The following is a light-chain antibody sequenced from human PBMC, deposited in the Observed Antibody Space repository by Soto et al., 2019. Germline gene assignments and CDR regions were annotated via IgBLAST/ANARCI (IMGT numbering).Light chain of an antibody. V-gene: IGKV1-5*03. CDR1: QSISSW. CDR2: KAS. Sequence: DIQMTQAPVTLSSYLLDIVTITCRASQSISSWLAWYQQKPGKAPKLLIYKASSLESGVPSRFSGSGSGTDFTLTISSLQPEDFATYYCQQSYTTPRTFGQGTKVDI. CDR3: QQSYTTPRT. J-gene: IGKJ1*01.